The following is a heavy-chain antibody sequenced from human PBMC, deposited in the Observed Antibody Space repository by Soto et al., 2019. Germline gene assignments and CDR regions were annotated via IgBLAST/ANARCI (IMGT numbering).Heavy chain of an antibody. Sequence: ASVKVSCKASGYTFTSYDINWVRQATGQGLEWMGWMNPNSGNTGYAQKFQGRVTMTRNTSISTAYMELSSLRSEDTAVYYCAVEVVAATNWFDPWGQGTLVTVSS. V-gene: IGHV1-8*01. D-gene: IGHD2-15*01. J-gene: IGHJ5*02. CDR2: MNPNSGNT. CDR3: AVEVVAATNWFDP. CDR1: GYTFTSYD.